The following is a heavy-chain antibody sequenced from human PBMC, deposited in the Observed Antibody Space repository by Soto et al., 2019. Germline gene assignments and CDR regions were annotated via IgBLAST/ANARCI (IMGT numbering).Heavy chain of an antibody. J-gene: IGHJ4*02. CDR2: ILSDHNT. CDR1: GFTFSDYT. CDR3: ARSTSGYLGY. Sequence: EVQLLESGGGLVQPGGSLTLSCAASGFTFSDYTMSWVRRAPGKVLECVSVILSDHNTYSADSVSGRFTIPRDNSKNTLELERNSLRAVDTVVYYCARSTSGYLGYWGQGTLVTVSS. V-gene: IGHV3-23*03. D-gene: IGHD6-19*01.